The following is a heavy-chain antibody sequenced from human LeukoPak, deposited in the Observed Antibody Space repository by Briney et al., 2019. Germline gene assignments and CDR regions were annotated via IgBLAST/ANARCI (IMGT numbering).Heavy chain of an antibody. J-gene: IGHJ4*02. CDR1: GASLSTSPYY. Sequence: PSETLSLTCSVSGASLSTSPYYWGWIRQPPGKGLEWIGNIYYTGSTYYNVSLNSRVTISMDTSKNLFSLRLSSVTAADTAVYYCARGPRYCSGGSCYQYDYWGQGTLVTVSS. D-gene: IGHD2-15*01. CDR3: ARGPRYCSGGSCYQYDY. CDR2: IYYTGST. V-gene: IGHV4-39*01.